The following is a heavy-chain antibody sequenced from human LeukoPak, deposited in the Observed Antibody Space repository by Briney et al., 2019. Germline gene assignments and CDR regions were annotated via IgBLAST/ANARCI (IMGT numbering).Heavy chain of an antibody. CDR3: ASSTSWLGWWYFDY. Sequence: PGGSLRLSCAASGFTFSSYSMNWVRQAPGKGLEWVSSISSSSSYIYYADLVKGRFTISRDNAKNSLYLQMNSLRAEDTAVYYCASSTSWLGWWYFDYWGQGTLVTVSS. V-gene: IGHV3-21*01. CDR1: GFTFSSYS. D-gene: IGHD2-2*01. CDR2: ISSSSSYI. J-gene: IGHJ4*02.